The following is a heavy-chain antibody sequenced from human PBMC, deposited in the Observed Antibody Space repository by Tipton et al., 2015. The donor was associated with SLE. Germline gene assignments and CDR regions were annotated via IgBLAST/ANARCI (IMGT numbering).Heavy chain of an antibody. CDR1: GFTFSSYA. CDR3: ARGRRCSGGSYYPPFDY. CDR2: ISGSGGGT. V-gene: IGHV3-23*01. D-gene: IGHD2-15*01. Sequence: SLRLSCAASGFTFSSYAMSWVRQAPGKGLEWVSAISGSGGGTYYADSVKGRFTISRDNSKNTLYLQMNSLRAEDTAVYYCARGRRCSGGSYYPPFDYWGQGTLVTVSS. J-gene: IGHJ4*02.